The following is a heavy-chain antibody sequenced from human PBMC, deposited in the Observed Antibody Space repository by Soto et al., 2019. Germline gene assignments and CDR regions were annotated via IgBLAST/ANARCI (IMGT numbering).Heavy chain of an antibody. J-gene: IGHJ5*02. CDR2: IFYLGSS. V-gene: IGHV4-39*01. Sequence: NPSETLSLTCTVSGDSIISSDFYWGWVRQPPGKGLEWIGSIFYLGSSYYNPSLKSRVTMSVDTSKNQFSLRLRSVTAADTALYFCARHSLALRKNNWFDPRGQGIMVTVSS. CDR1: GDSIISSDFY. D-gene: IGHD3-3*02. CDR3: ARHSLALRKNNWFDP.